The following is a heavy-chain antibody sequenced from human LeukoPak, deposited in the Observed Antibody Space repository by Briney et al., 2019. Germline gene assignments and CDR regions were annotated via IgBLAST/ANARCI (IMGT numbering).Heavy chain of an antibody. CDR2: INPNGGGT. CDR1: GYTFTGYY. Sequence: GASVKVSCKASGYTFTGYYVHWVRQAPGQGLEWMGWINPNGGGTNYAQRFQGRVTMTGDISISTAYMELSRLTSDDTGVYYCARDPYYTDAFDVWGPGTKVIVSS. D-gene: IGHD3-10*01. CDR3: ARDPYYTDAFDV. J-gene: IGHJ3*01. V-gene: IGHV1-2*02.